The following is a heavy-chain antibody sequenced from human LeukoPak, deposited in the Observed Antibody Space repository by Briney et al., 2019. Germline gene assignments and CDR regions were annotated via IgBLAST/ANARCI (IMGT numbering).Heavy chain of an antibody. CDR1: GGSISSSSYY. CDR2: IYYSGST. J-gene: IGHJ5*02. D-gene: IGHD3-3*01. CDR3: ARGETYYDFWSGYYGGNWFDP. Sequence: PSETLSLTCTVSGGSISSSSYYWGWIRQPPGKGLEWIGSIYYSGSTYYNPSLKSRVTISVDTSKNQFSLKLSSVTAADTAVYYCARGETYYDFWSGYYGGNWFDPWGQGTLVTVSS. V-gene: IGHV4-39*07.